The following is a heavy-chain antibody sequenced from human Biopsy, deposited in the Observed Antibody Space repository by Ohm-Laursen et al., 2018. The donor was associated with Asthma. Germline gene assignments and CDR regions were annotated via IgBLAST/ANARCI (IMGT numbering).Heavy chain of an antibody. Sequence: SETLSLTWAVYGGSFSSYYWGWIRQPPGKEMEWIGSMYHSGSPYYHPSLKSRATISVDTSKNQLSLKMSSVTAADTAVYFCVRHQYSSSWSTFDYWGQGALVTVSS. V-gene: IGHV4-39*01. CDR2: MYHSGSP. D-gene: IGHD3-22*01. CDR3: VRHQYSSSWSTFDY. J-gene: IGHJ4*02. CDR1: GGSFSSYY.